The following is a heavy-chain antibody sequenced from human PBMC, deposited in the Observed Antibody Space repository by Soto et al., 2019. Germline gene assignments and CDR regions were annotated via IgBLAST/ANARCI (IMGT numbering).Heavy chain of an antibody. V-gene: IGHV4-59*12. CDR2: IYYSGST. CDR1: GGSIGSYY. J-gene: IGHJ5*02. CDR3: ARSIDP. Sequence: PSETLSLTCTVSGGSIGSYYWSWIRQPPGKGLEWIGYIYYSGSTNYNPSLKSRVTISVDTSKNQFSLKLSSVTAADTAVYYCARSIDPWGQGTLVTVSS.